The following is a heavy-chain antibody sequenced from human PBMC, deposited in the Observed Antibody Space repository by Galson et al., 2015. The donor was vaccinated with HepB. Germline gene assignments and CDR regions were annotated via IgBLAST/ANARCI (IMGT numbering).Heavy chain of an antibody. CDR3: ASEPVDVGRMDV. D-gene: IGHD1-14*01. J-gene: IGHJ6*02. CDR1: GFTFSSYA. Sequence: SLRLSCAASGFTFSSYAMSWVRQAPGKGLEWVSAISGSGGSTYYADSVKGRFTISRDNSKNTLYLQMNSLRAEDTAVYYCASEPVDVGRMDVWGQGTTVTVSS. CDR2: ISGSGGST. V-gene: IGHV3-23*01.